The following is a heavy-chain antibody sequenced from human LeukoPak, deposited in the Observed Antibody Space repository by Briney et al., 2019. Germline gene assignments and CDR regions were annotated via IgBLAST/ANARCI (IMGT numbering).Heavy chain of an antibody. V-gene: IGHV4-59*01. J-gene: IGHJ4*02. CDR2: IYYSGST. CDR3: ARDGSYYDFWSGYYTDPKTDY. CDR1: GGSISSYY. D-gene: IGHD3-3*01. Sequence: SETLSLTCTVSGGSISSYYWSWIRQPPGKGLEWIGYIYYSGSTNYNPSLKSRVTISVDTSKNQFSLKLSSVTAADTAVYYCARDGSYYDFWSGYYTDPKTDYWGQGTLVTVSS.